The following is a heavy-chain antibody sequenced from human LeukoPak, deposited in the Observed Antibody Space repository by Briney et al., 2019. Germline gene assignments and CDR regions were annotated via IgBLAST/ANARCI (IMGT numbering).Heavy chain of an antibody. CDR2: IIPIFGTA. CDR1: GYTLTELS. J-gene: IGHJ3*02. CDR3: ASSIGSGYYFYPDAFDI. V-gene: IGHV1-69*05. D-gene: IGHD3-22*01. Sequence: SVKVSCKVSGYTLTELSMHWVRQAPGQGLEWMGRIIPIFGTANYAQKFQGRVTITTDESTSTAYMELSSLRSEDTAVYYCASSIGSGYYFYPDAFDIWGQGTMVTVSS.